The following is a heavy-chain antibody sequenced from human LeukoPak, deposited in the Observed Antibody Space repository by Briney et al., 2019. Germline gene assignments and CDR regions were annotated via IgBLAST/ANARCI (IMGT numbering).Heavy chain of an antibody. Sequence: GASVKVSCKASGYTFTSYGISWVRQAPGQGLEWMGWISAYNGNTNYAQKLQGRVTMTTDTSTSTAHMELRSLRSDDTAVYYCAASRRGRRSFDYWGQGTLVTVSS. CDR3: AASRRGRRSFDY. CDR1: GYTFTSYG. V-gene: IGHV1-18*01. J-gene: IGHJ4*02. CDR2: ISAYNGNT. D-gene: IGHD3-16*01.